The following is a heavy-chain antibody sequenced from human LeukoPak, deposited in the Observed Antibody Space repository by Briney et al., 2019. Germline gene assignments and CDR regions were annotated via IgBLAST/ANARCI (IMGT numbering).Heavy chain of an antibody. CDR1: GYTFTSYG. CDR3: AREAVGAPYYYYYMDV. CDR2: FDPEDGET. V-gene: IGHV1-24*01. J-gene: IGHJ6*03. Sequence: ASVKVSCKASGYTFTSYGISWVRQAPGKGLEWMGGFDPEDGETIYAQKFQGRVTMTEDTSTDTAYMELSSLRSEDTAVYYCAREAVGAPYYYYYMDVWGKGTTVTVSS. D-gene: IGHD1-26*01.